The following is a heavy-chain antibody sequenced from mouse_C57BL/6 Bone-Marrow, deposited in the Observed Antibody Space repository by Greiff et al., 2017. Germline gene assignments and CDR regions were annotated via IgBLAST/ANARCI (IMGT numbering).Heavy chain of an antibody. J-gene: IGHJ3*01. CDR2: INPSSGYT. D-gene: IGHD2-5*01. Sequence: QVQLKQSGAELAKPGASVKLSCKASGYTFTSYWMHWVKQRPGQGLEWIGYINPSSGYTKYNQKFKDKATLTADKSSSTAYMQLSSLTYEDSAVYYCAYYSNSAWFAYWGQGTLVTVSA. V-gene: IGHV1-7*01. CDR3: AYYSNSAWFAY. CDR1: GYTFTSYW.